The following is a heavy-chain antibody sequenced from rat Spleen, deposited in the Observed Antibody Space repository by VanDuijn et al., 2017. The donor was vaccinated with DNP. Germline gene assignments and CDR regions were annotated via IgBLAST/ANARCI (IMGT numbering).Heavy chain of an antibody. V-gene: IGHV2-45*01. CDR3: ARDRIAAPFDY. CDR2: MVSGGST. J-gene: IGHJ2*01. Sequence: QVQLMESGPGLVQPSETLSLTCTVSGFSLTSYNVHWVRQPPGKGLEWMGVMVSGGSTDYNSALKSRLSIRRDTSKNQVFLKMNSLQSENTTTYYCARDRIAAPFDYWGQGVMVTVSS. CDR1: GFSLTSYN. D-gene: IGHD1-2*01.